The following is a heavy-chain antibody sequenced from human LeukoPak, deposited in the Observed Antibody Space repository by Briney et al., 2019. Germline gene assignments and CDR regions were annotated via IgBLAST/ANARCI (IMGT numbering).Heavy chain of an antibody. CDR3: ARDGGSSWYGGADAFDI. CDR2: INPSGGST. Sequence: GASVKVSCKASGYTFTSYYMHWVRQAPGRGLEWMGIINPSGGSTSYAQKFQGRVTMTRDTSTSTVYMELSSLRSEDTAVYYCARDGGSSWYGGADAFDIWGQGTMVTVSS. D-gene: IGHD6-13*01. CDR1: GYTFTSYY. J-gene: IGHJ3*02. V-gene: IGHV1-46*01.